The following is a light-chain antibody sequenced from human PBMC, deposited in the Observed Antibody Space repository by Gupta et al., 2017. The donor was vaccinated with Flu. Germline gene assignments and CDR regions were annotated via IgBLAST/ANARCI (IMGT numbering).Light chain of an antibody. CDR3: QAWHSGNVV. V-gene: IGLV3-1*01. CDR2: QDT. Sequence: SSDLTQPASVSVSPGQTASITCSGDKSGEKYACWYQRKPDQSPVLVIYQDTNRPSVTPERFSGYNSATTATLTMGVAEAGDEDYYYWQAWHSGNVVFGGGTKLTVL. J-gene: IGLJ2*01. CDR1: KSGEKY.